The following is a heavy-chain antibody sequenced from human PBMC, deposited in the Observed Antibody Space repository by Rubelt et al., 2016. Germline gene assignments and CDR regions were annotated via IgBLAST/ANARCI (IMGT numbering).Heavy chain of an antibody. Sequence: QLQLQESGPGLVKPSETLSLTCTVSGCSISSSSYYWGWIRQPPGKGLEWIGYIYHSGSTNSNPSLTTRVTISVDTSKNQFSRKVSVATAAGTAVYYCTRGDRHVGGLIPDDWGQGTLVTVSS. J-gene: IGHJ4*02. CDR2: IYHSGST. CDR1: GCSISSSSYY. D-gene: IGHD2-15*01. CDR3: TRGDRHVGGLIPDD. V-gene: IGHV4-61*05.